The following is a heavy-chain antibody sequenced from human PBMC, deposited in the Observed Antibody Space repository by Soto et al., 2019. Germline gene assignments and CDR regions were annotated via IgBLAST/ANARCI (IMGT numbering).Heavy chain of an antibody. V-gene: IGHV3-33*01. CDR1: GLTFSNHG. Sequence: GGSLRLSCAASGLTFSNHGFHWVRQAPGKGLEWVAFIWSDGNNKFYADSVKGRFSISRDNTKNTLYLQMNSLRAEDTAEYYCARDRGKDYFDSWGQGAPVTVS. CDR3: ARDRGKDYFDS. D-gene: IGHD3-10*01. CDR2: IWSDGNNK. J-gene: IGHJ4*02.